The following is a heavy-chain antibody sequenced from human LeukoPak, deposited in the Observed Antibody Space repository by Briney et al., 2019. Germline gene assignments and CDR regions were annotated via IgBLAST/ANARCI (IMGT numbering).Heavy chain of an antibody. CDR1: GFTFSSYA. Sequence: GGSLSLSCAASGFTFSSYAVSWVRQAPGKGLEWVSAISGSGGSTYYADSVKGRFTISRDNSKNTLYLQMNSLRAEDTAVYYCAKDSYSSSWYSNFDYWGQGTLVTVSS. CDR3: AKDSYSSSWYSNFDY. D-gene: IGHD6-13*01. V-gene: IGHV3-23*01. CDR2: ISGSGGST. J-gene: IGHJ4*02.